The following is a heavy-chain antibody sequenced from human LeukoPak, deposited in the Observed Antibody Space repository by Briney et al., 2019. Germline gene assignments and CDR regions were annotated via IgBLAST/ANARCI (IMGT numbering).Heavy chain of an antibody. V-gene: IGHV1-24*01. J-gene: IGHJ4*02. CDR3: ATATGSGSYFSFDY. CDR1: GYTLTELS. CDR2: FDPEDGET. Sequence: ASVKVSCKVSGYTLTELSMHWVRQAPGKGLEWMGGFDPEDGETIYAQKFQGRVTMTEDTSTDTAYMELSSLRSEDTAVYYCATATGSGSYFSFDYWGQGTLVTVSS. D-gene: IGHD1-26*01.